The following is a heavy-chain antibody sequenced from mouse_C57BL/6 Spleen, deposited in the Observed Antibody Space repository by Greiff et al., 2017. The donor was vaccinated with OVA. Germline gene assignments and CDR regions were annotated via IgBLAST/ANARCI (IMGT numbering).Heavy chain of an antibody. J-gene: IGHJ3*01. CDR1: GYTFTSYW. V-gene: IGHV1-53*01. D-gene: IGHD2-1*01. CDR3: AREGGNYVGFAY. CDR2: INPSNGGT. Sequence: VQLQQSGTELVKPGASVKLSCKASGYTFTSYWMHWVKQRPGQGLEWIGNINPSNGGTNYNEKFKSKATLTVDKSSSTAYMQLSSLTSEDSAVYYCAREGGNYVGFAYWGQGTLVTVSA.